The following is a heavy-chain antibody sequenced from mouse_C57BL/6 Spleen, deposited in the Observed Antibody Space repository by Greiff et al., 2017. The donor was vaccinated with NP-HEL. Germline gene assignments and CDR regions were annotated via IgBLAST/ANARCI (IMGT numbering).Heavy chain of an antibody. Sequence: VKLMESGAELARPGASVKLSCKASGYTFTSYGISWVKQRTGQGLEWIGEIYPRSGNTYYNEKFKGKATLTADKSSSTAYMELRSLTSEDSAVYFCARFYDGFFDYWGQGTTLTVSS. V-gene: IGHV1-81*01. CDR2: IYPRSGNT. CDR1: GYTFTSYG. D-gene: IGHD2-3*01. CDR3: ARFYDGFFDY. J-gene: IGHJ2*01.